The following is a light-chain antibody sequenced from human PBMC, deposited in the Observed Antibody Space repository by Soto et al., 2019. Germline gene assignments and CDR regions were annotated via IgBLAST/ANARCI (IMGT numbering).Light chain of an antibody. Sequence: QSALTQPASVSGSPGQSITISCTGTSSDVGGYNYVSWYQQHLGKAPKLMIYEVSNRPSGVSNRFSGSKSGNTASLTISGLQAEDEADYYCSSYTSSSTPYVFGTGTNVTVL. J-gene: IGLJ1*01. CDR2: EVS. CDR3: SSYTSSSTPYV. V-gene: IGLV2-14*01. CDR1: SSDVGGYNY.